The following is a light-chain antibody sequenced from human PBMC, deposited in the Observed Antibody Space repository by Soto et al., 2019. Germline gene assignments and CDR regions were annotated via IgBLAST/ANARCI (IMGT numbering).Light chain of an antibody. CDR3: QQYNNWPPWT. CDR1: QSISTY. CDR2: GAS. J-gene: IGKJ1*01. V-gene: IGKV3-15*01. Sequence: ITQSPSSLPASVGDRVTIACRASQSISTYLNWYQQKPGQAPRLLIYGASTRATGIPARFSGSGSGTEFTLTISSLQSEDFAVYYCQQYNNWPPWTFGQGTKVDIK.